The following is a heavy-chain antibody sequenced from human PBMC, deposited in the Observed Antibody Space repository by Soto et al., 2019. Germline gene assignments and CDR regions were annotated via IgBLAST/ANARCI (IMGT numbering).Heavy chain of an antibody. D-gene: IGHD3-22*01. J-gene: IGHJ3*02. V-gene: IGHV1-58*01. CDR2: IVVGSGNT. CDR1: GFTFTSSA. Sequence: PWASVKVSCKASGFTFTSSAVQWVRQARGQRLEWIGWIVVGSGNTNYAQKFQERVTITRDMSTSTAYMELSSLRSEDTAVYYCAAVGYYDSSGYYYGRAFDIWGQGTMVTVSS. CDR3: AAVGYYDSSGYYYGRAFDI.